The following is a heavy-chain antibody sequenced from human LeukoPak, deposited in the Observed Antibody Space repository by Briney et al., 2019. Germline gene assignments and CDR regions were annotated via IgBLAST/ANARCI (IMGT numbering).Heavy chain of an antibody. J-gene: IGHJ6*02. V-gene: IGHV1-18*01. Sequence: ASVKVSCKASGYTFTSYGISWVRQPPGQGLEWMGGISTNNGNTNYAQKLQGRVTMTTDTSTSTVYMELRSVRSDDTAVYYCASATPSDTDYYGMDVWGQGTTVTVSS. CDR2: ISTNNGNT. CDR1: GYTFTSYG. D-gene: IGHD2-2*01. CDR3: ASATPSDTDYYGMDV.